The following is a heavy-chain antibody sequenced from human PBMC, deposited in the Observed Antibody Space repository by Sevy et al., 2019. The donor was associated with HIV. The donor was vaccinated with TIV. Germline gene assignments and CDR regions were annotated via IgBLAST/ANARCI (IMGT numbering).Heavy chain of an antibody. CDR3: AGYSSGWYNWFDP. V-gene: IGHV4-59*01. CDR1: GGPISSYY. J-gene: IGHJ5*02. D-gene: IGHD6-19*01. Sequence: SETLSLTCTVSGGPISSYYWSWIRQPPGKGLEWIGYIYYSGSTNYNPSLKSRVTISVDTSKNQFSLKLSSVTAADTAVYYCAGYSSGWYNWFDPWGQGTLVTVSS. CDR2: IYYSGST.